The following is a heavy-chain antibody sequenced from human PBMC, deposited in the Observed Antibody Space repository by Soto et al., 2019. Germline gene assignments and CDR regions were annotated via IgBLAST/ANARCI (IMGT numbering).Heavy chain of an antibody. Sequence: ASVKVSCKVSGYTLTELSMHWVRQAPGKGLEWMGGFDPEDGETSYAQKFQGRVTMTRDTSTSTVYMELSSLRSGDTAVYYCAREDIPAAPYYYYYGTDVWGQGTTVTVSS. CDR3: AREDIPAAPYYYYYGTDV. D-gene: IGHD2-2*01. CDR1: GYTLTELS. V-gene: IGHV1-24*01. CDR2: FDPEDGET. J-gene: IGHJ6*02.